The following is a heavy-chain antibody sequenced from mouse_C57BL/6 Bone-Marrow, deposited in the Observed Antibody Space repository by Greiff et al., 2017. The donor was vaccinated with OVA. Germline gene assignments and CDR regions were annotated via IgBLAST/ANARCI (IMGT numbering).Heavy chain of an antibody. V-gene: IGHV14-4*01. D-gene: IGHD2-3*01. CDR2: IDPENGDT. CDR1: GFNFKDDY. J-gene: IGHJ3*01. Sequence: EVQLQQSGAELVRPGASVKLSCTASGFNFKDDYMHWVKQRPEQGLEWIGWIDPENGDTEYTSKFQGKATMTADTSSNTAYLQLSSLTSEDTAVYYCTTSPDDGYYVWFAYWGQGTLVTVSA. CDR3: TTSPDDGYYVWFAY.